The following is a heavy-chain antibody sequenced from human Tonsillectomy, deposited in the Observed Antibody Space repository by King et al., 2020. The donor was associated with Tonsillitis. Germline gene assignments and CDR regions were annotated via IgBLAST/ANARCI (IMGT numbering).Heavy chain of an antibody. J-gene: IGHJ2*01. CDR3: AREIPLSRDFDWLPTSWYFDL. CDR1: GGSISSYY. V-gene: IGHV4-59*01. D-gene: IGHD3-9*01. Sequence: QLQLQESGPGLVKPSETLSLTCTVSGGSISSYYWSWIRQPPGKGLEWSGYIFYSGSTNYNPSLKSRVTISVDTSKNQFTLKLSSVTAADTAVYYCAREIPLSRDFDWLPTSWYFDLWGRGTLVTVSS. CDR2: IFYSGST.